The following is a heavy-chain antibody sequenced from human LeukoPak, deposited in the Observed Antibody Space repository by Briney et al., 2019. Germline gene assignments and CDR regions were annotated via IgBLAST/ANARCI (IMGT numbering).Heavy chain of an antibody. CDR2: ISTSSSYI. J-gene: IGHJ4*02. CDR3: ATTSVVAATPGFDY. D-gene: IGHD2-15*01. CDR1: GFTFSSYR. Sequence: GGSLRLSCAASGFTFSSYRMNWVRQAPGKGLEWVSSISTSSSYIYYADSMKGRFTISRDNAKNSLYLQMNSLRAEDTAVYYCATTSVVAATPGFDYWGQGTLVTVSS. V-gene: IGHV3-21*01.